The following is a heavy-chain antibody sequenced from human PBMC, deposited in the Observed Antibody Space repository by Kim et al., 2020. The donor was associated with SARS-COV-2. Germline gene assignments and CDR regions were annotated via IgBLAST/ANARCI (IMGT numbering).Heavy chain of an antibody. Sequence: STTNYAESGGGRCTIARANARSTLYLQMNSLGAEDTALYYCARDLSGSDDLWGQGTLVTVSS. V-gene: IGHV3-74*01. D-gene: IGHD5-12*01. CDR3: ARDLSGSDDL. J-gene: IGHJ5*02. CDR2: STT.